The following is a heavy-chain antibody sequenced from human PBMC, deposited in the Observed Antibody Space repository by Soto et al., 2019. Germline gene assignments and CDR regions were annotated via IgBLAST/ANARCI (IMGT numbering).Heavy chain of an antibody. CDR2: IYRFGAT. Sequence: SETLSLTCAVSGDSAANGYVSWMWMWQPPGKGLEWIGYIYRFGATYLNPSLQSRLTISVDRSKNQFYLNLTSVTAADTAVYFCASGRTQYYFDLWGQGNLVTVSS. J-gene: IGHJ4*02. CDR3: ASGRTQYYFDL. V-gene: IGHV4-30-2*01. D-gene: IGHD1-26*01. CDR1: GDSAANGYVS.